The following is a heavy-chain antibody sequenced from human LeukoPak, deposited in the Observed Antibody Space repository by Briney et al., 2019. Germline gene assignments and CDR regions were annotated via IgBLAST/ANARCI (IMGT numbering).Heavy chain of an antibody. CDR2: ISAYNGNT. Sequence: ASVKVSCKASGYTFTSYGISWVRQAPGQGLECMGCISAYNGNTNYAQKLQGRVTMTTDTSTSTAYMELRSLRSEDTAVYYCARALLIMVRGVIMGGYWGQGTLVTVSS. CDR3: ARALLIMVRGVIMGGY. CDR1: GYTFTSYG. D-gene: IGHD3-10*01. J-gene: IGHJ4*02. V-gene: IGHV1-18*01.